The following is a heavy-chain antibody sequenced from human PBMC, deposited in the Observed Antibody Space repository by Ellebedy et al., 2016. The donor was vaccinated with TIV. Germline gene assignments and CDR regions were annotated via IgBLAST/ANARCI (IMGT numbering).Heavy chain of an antibody. CDR3: TRGGLRFDP. J-gene: IGHJ5*02. D-gene: IGHD2-21*02. CDR1: SSTFTSYN. CDR2: ISSNGATT. Sequence: PGGSLRLSCVVSSSTFTSYNMNWVRQAPGRGLEWVSYISSNGATTYYTPSVKGRFTISRDNANNSLYLQMNSLRAEDTAMYYCTRGGLRFDPWGQGTLVTVSS. V-gene: IGHV3-48*04.